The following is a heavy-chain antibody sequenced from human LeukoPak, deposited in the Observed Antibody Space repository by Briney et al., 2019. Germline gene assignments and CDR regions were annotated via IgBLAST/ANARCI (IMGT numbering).Heavy chain of an antibody. D-gene: IGHD3-10*01. V-gene: IGHV3-48*03. Sequence: PGGSLRLSCAASGFTFSSYEMNWVRQAPGKGLEWVSYISSSSSTIYYADSVKGRFTISRDNAKNSLYLQMNSLRAEDTAVYYCARDSWTDYYGSGSPSDGMDVWGQGTTVTVSS. J-gene: IGHJ6*02. CDR1: GFTFSSYE. CDR2: ISSSSSTI. CDR3: ARDSWTDYYGSGSPSDGMDV.